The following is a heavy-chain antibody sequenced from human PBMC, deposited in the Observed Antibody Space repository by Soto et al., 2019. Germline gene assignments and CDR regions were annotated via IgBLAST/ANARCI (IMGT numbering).Heavy chain of an antibody. CDR2: IYYSGST. J-gene: IGHJ4*02. V-gene: IGHV4-31*03. Sequence: SETLSLTCTVSGGSISSGGYYWSWIRQHPGKGLEWIGYIYYSGSTYYNPSLKSRVTISVDTSKNQFSLKLSSVTAADTAVYYCAREPRAAAGTHADYWGQGTLVTVSS. CDR3: AREPRAAAGTHADY. CDR1: GGSISSGGYY. D-gene: IGHD6-13*01.